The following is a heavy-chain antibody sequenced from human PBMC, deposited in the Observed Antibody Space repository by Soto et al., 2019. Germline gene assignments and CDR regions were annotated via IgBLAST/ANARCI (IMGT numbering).Heavy chain of an antibody. J-gene: IGHJ4*02. CDR1: GFTVSSYA. V-gene: IGHV3-23*01. CDR2: ISGSGGST. CDR3: AKDPIVVVPAAQDY. Sequence: GESLRLSWAASGFTVSSYAMSWVRQAPGKGLEWVSAISGSGGSTYYADSVKGRFTISRDNSKSTLYLQMNSLRAEDTAVYYCAKDPIVVVPAAQDYWGQGTLVTVSS. D-gene: IGHD2-2*01.